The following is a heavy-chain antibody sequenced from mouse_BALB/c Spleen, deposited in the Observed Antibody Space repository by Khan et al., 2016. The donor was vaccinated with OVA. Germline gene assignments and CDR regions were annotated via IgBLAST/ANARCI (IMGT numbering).Heavy chain of an antibody. CDR2: INPSTGYT. Sequence: QVQLQQSGAELAKPGASVKMSCKAFGYSFTSYWMHWVKQRPGQGLEWIGYINPSTGYTEYNQKFKDKATLTADKSSSTAYMQLSSLTSEDSAVYYCARYDYYAMDYWGQGTSVTVSS. CDR1: GYSFTSYW. J-gene: IGHJ4*01. V-gene: IGHV1-7*01. CDR3: ARYDYYAMDY.